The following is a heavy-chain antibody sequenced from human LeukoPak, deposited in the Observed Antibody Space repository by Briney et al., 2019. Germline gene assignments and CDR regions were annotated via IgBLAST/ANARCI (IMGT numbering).Heavy chain of an antibody. CDR2: IYYTGST. Sequence: SETLSLTCTVSGGSIDSYYWSRIRQLPGKGLEWIGYIYYTGSTEYHPSLKSRVTISLDTSKNQFSLKLTSVTAADTAVYYCARVYQSAEYYFDYWGQGNLVSVSS. J-gene: IGHJ4*02. D-gene: IGHD2-2*01. V-gene: IGHV4-59*01. CDR3: ARVYQSAEYYFDY. CDR1: GGSIDSYY.